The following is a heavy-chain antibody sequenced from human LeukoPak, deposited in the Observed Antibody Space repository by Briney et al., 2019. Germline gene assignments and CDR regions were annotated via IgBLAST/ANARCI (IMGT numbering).Heavy chain of an antibody. CDR3: ARTGSGWAHYYYYYMDV. Sequence: ASVKVSCKASGYTFTSYAMNWVRQAPGQGLEWMGWINTNTGNPTYAQGFTGRFVFSLDTSVSTAYLQISSLKAEDTAVYYCARTGSGWAHYYYYYMDVWGKGTTVTVSS. CDR2: INTNTGNP. CDR1: GYTFTSYA. D-gene: IGHD6-19*01. J-gene: IGHJ6*03. V-gene: IGHV7-4-1*02.